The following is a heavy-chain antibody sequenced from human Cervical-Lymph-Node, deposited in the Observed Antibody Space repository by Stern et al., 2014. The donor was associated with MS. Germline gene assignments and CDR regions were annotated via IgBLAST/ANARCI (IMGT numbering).Heavy chain of an antibody. J-gene: IGHJ4*02. Sequence: QVQLQESGPGLVKPSETLSLTCTVSGASVNSDAYYWSWFRQPPGKGLEWIGYIYYSGSSSYNPSLKSRLTMSVDTSNNQFSLRLSYVTAADTAVYYCARQVRDWGQGTLVTVSS. CDR1: GASVNSDAYY. V-gene: IGHV4-61*08. CDR2: IYYSGSS. CDR3: ARQVRD.